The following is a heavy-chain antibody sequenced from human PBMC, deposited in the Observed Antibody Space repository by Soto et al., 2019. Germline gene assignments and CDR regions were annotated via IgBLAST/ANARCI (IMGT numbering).Heavy chain of an antibody. V-gene: IGHV1-2*02. D-gene: IGHD6-13*01. CDR2: INPNSGGT. CDR1: GFTFSAYY. Sequence: QVQLVQSGAEVKKPGASVKVSCKASGFTFSAYYIYWVRQAPGQGLEWIGWINPNSGGTNNAQKFQGRGTNARDTSTSTVYMELSALIPDDTAVYYCARSLLDEYSSSWRSAYYGMDVWGQGTTVTVSS. CDR3: ARSLLDEYSSSWRSAYYGMDV. J-gene: IGHJ6*02.